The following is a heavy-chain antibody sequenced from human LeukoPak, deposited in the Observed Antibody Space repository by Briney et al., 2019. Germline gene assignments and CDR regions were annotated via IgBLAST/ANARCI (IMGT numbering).Heavy chain of an antibody. CDR2: IYHSGST. D-gene: IGHD6-13*01. CDR1: GGSISSGGYY. V-gene: IGHV4-39*07. Sequence: SETLSPTCTVSGGSISSGGYYWGWIRQPPGKGLEWIGCIYHSGSTYYNPSLKSRVTISVDTSKNQFSLKLSSVTAADTAVYYCARGPSSSWRDWYFDLWGRGTLVTVSS. J-gene: IGHJ2*01. CDR3: ARGPSSSWRDWYFDL.